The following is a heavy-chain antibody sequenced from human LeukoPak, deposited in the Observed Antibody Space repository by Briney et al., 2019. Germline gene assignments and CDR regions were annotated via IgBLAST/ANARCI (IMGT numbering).Heavy chain of an antibody. CDR2: IKHDGSDK. Sequence: GGSLRLSCAASGFTFTSYWMNWVRQAPGKGLEWVANIKHDGSDKDYVDSVKGRFIISRDNAKNSLYLQMNSLRAEDTAVYYRAGGYGTFPYWGQGTLVTVPS. J-gene: IGHJ4*02. CDR3: AGGYGTFPY. V-gene: IGHV3-7*04. D-gene: IGHD2/OR15-2a*01. CDR1: GFTFTSYW.